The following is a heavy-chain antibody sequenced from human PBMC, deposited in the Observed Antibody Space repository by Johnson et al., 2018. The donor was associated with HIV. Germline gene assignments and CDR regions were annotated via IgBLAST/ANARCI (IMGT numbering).Heavy chain of an antibody. Sequence: VQVVESGGGVVQPGRSLTLSCAASGFTFSSYDMHWVRQATGKGLELVSAISGSGGSTYYADSVKGRFSISRDNSKNTLYLQMNSLRAEDTAVYYCVKEGSIAAAGNDAFDIWGQGTMVTVSS. CDR2: ISGSGGST. CDR1: GFTFSSYD. V-gene: IGHV3-23*04. J-gene: IGHJ3*02. D-gene: IGHD6-13*01. CDR3: VKEGSIAAAGNDAFDI.